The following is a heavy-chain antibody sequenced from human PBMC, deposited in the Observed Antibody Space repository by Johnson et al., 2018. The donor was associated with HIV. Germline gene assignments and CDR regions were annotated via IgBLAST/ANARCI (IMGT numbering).Heavy chain of an antibody. CDR1: GFTVSSNY. V-gene: IGHV3-66*01. Sequence: MLLVESGGGVVQPGGSLRLSCAASGFTVSSNYMSWVRQAPGKGLEWVSVIYSGGSTYYADSVKGRFTISRDNSKNTLYLQMNSLRAEDTAVYYCARGGYSSGWIYAFEIWGQGTMVTVSS. CDR3: ARGGYSSGWIYAFEI. J-gene: IGHJ3*02. CDR2: IYSGGST. D-gene: IGHD6-19*01.